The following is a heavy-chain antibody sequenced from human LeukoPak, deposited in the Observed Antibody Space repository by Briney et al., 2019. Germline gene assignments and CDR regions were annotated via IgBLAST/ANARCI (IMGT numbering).Heavy chain of an antibody. CDR1: GFTFSNYA. J-gene: IGHJ6*03. D-gene: IGHD4-11*01. V-gene: IGHV3-64*01. CDR2: VGSIGGST. Sequence: GGSLRLSCAASGFTFSNYAMHWVRQAPGKGLEYVSAVGSIGGSTYYANSVKGRFTISRDNSKNTLYLQMGSLRAEDMAVYYCARDATYSNPPYYYYYYYMDVWGKGTTVTVSS. CDR3: ARDATYSNPPYYYYYYYMDV.